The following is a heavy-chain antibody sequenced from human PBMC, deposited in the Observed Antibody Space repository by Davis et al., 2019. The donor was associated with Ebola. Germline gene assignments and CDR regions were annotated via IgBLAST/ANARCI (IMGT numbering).Heavy chain of an antibody. V-gene: IGHV3-21*01. CDR2: ISSSSTYI. CDR1: GFTFSSYT. Sequence: GESLKISCAASGFTFSSYTMNWVRQAPGKGLEWVSSISSSSTYIYYADSVKGRFTISRDNAQNSLYLQMSSLTAQDAAVYYCARDDRFTAFQTFYGMAVWGQGTTVIVSS. CDR3: ARDDRFTAFQTFYGMAV. D-gene: IGHD2/OR15-2a*01. J-gene: IGHJ6*02.